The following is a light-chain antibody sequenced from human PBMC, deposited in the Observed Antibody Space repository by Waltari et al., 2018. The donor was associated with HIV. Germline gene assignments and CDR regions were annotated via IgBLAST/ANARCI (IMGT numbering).Light chain of an antibody. CDR1: SSNIGSNY. Sequence: QSVLTQPPSASGTPGQRVTISCSGSSSNIGSNYVYWYQQLPGTAPKLLIYWNNPRPSGVPDRFAGSKAGTSASLAISGLRSEDEANYYCAAWGDSLSNVVFGGGTKLTVL. J-gene: IGLJ2*01. CDR2: WNN. CDR3: AAWGDSLSNVV. V-gene: IGLV1-47*01.